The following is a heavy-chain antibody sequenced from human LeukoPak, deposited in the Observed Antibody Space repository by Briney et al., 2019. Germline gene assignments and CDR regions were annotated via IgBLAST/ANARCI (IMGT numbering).Heavy chain of an antibody. D-gene: IGHD2-21*02. CDR3: ARVPFGGDYGNYYYYYGMDV. V-gene: IGHV4-31*03. J-gene: IGHJ6*02. CDR2: IYYSGST. Sequence: PSETLSLTCTVSGGSISSGGYYWSWIRQHPGKGLEWIGYIYYSGSTYYNPSLKSRVTISVDTPKNQFSLKLSSVTAADTAVYYCARVPFGGDYGNYYYYYGMDVWGQGTTVTVSS. CDR1: GGSISSGGYY.